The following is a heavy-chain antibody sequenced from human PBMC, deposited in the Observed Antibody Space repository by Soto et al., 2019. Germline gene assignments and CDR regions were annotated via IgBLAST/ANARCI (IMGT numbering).Heavy chain of an antibody. CDR3: AREGGLAYCGGDCLYNWFDP. CDR2: RSYSGST. V-gene: IGHV4-31*11. J-gene: IGHJ5*02. Sequence: SETLSLTCAVSGVSISSYYWSWVRQHPGKGLEWIGYRSYSGSTYYNPSLKSRVTIVVDTSRNQFSLRLSSVTAADTAVYYCAREGGLAYCGGDCLYNWFDPWGQGTLVTVSS. D-gene: IGHD2-21*02. CDR1: GVSISSYY.